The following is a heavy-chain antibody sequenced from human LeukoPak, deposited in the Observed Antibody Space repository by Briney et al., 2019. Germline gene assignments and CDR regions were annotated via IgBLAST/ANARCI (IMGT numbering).Heavy chain of an antibody. Sequence: APVTVSCKASGGTFSSYTISWVRQAPGQGLEWMGRIIPILGIANYAQKFQGRVTITADKSTSTAYMELSSLRSEDTAVYYCARQGERYYYYYGMDVWGQGTTVTVSS. J-gene: IGHJ6*02. D-gene: IGHD1-26*01. CDR3: ARQGERYYYYYGMDV. CDR2: IIPILGIA. CDR1: GGTFSSYT. V-gene: IGHV1-69*02.